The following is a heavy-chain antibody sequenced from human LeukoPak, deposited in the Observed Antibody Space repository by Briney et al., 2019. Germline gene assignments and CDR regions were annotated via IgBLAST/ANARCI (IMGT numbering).Heavy chain of an antibody. CDR2: LSGSGGST. CDR1: GFTFSSYA. D-gene: IGHD3-10*01. Sequence: GGSLRLSCAASGFTFSSYAMSWVRQAPGKGLEWVSALSGSGGSTYYADSVKGRFTISRDNSKNTLYLQMNSLRAEDTAVYYCAKDYGSGSYYPPRLDSWGQGTLVTVSS. CDR3: AKDYGSGSYYPPRLDS. V-gene: IGHV3-23*01. J-gene: IGHJ4*02.